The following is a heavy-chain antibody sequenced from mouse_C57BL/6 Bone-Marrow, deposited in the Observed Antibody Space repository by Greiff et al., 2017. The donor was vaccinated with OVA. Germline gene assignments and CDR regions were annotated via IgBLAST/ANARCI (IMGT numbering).Heavy chain of an antibody. CDR2: ISDGGSYT. D-gene: IGHD2-4*01. V-gene: IGHV5-4*03. Sequence: EVKLVESGGGLVKPGGSLKLSCAASGFTFSSYAMPWVRQTPEKRLEWVGTISDGGSYTYYPPNVTCRFAISRDTAKNNLYLQMSQLKAEDTAMYYCTRGGLRREFAYWGQGTLVTVSA. CDR1: GFTFSSYA. CDR3: TRGGLRREFAY. J-gene: IGHJ3*01.